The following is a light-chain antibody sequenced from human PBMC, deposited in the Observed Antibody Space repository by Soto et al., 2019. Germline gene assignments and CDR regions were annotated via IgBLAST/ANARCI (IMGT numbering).Light chain of an antibody. J-gene: IGKJ1*01. CDR3: QQRSDWPWT. CDR2: DVS. Sequence: DIVLTQSPATLSLSPGERGTPSCRASESVTNYLAWYQQKPGQAPRLLVYDVSNRATGTPARFSGGGSGTDFTLTISNLEPEDFAVYYCQQRSDWPWTFGQGTKVDIK. CDR1: ESVTNY. V-gene: IGKV3-11*01.